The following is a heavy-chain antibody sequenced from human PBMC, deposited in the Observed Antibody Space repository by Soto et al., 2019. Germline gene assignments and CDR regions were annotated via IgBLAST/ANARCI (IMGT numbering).Heavy chain of an antibody. D-gene: IGHD2-15*01. Sequence: TLSLTCNVPGGSISRGGYYWGWLRQAPGKGLEWIGYIHYRGRTSYNPSLESRVSISLDTSGHHFSLTLPSVNAAATAVYDCAICRDAFGFDSWGQGTLVTFSS. CDR1: GGSISRGGYY. J-gene: IGHJ4*02. V-gene: IGHV4-31*03. CDR2: IHYRGRT. CDR3: AICRDAFGFDS.